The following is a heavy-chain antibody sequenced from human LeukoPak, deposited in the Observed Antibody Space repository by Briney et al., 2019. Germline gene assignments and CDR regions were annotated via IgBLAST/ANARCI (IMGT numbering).Heavy chain of an antibody. Sequence: SVKVSCKASGGTFSSYAISWVRQAPGQGLEWMGGIIPIFGTANYAQKFQGRVTITADKSTSTAYMELSSLRSEDTAVYYCARAARETYYYDSSGYTADYWGQGTLVTVSS. CDR3: ARAARETYYYDSSGYTADY. J-gene: IGHJ4*02. CDR2: IIPIFGTA. V-gene: IGHV1-69*06. CDR1: GGTFSSYA. D-gene: IGHD3-22*01.